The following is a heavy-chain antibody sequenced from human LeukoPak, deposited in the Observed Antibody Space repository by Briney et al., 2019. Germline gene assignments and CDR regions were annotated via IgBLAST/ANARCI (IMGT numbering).Heavy chain of an antibody. V-gene: IGHV1-8*03. D-gene: IGHD6-19*01. CDR2: MNPNSGNT. J-gene: IGHJ3*02. CDR1: GYTFTGYY. CDR3: ARVIRYSSGWHAFDI. Sequence: ASVKVSCKASGYTFTGYYMHWVRQAPGQGLEWMGWMNPNSGNTGYAQKFQGRVTITRNTSISTAYMELSSLRSEDTAVYYCARVIRYSSGWHAFDIWGQGTMVTVSS.